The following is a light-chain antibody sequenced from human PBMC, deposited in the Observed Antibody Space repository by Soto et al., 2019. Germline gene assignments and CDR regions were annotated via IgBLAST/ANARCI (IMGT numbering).Light chain of an antibody. CDR2: NVS. CDR3: QQFMSYPLT. J-gene: IGKJ5*01. CDR1: QDVGNR. Sequence: AIQLTQSPSSLSASVGDRVIITCRASQDVGNRLNWYHQTPGKPPKLLVSNVSNLEAGVPSRFSGSGFGTDFTLTISSLQPEDFRTYHCQQFMSYPLTFGQGTRLDIK. V-gene: IGKV1-13*02.